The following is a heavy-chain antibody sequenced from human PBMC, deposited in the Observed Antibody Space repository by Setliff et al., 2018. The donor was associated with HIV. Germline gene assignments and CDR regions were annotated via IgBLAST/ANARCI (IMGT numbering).Heavy chain of an antibody. CDR2: MYSGEST. D-gene: IGHD6-13*01. Sequence: GGSLRLSCAASGFTFSTYWMSWVRQAPGKGLQWVSVMYSGESTFYADSVKGRFTISRDNAKNSLYLQMNSLRAEDTAVYYCARSRAAGFDYWGQGTLVTVSS. CDR3: ARSRAAGFDY. CDR1: GFTFSTYW. V-gene: IGHV3-66*01. J-gene: IGHJ4*02.